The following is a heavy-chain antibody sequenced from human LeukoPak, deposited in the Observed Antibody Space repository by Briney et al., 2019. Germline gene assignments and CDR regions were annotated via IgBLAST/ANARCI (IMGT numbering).Heavy chain of an antibody. Sequence: GGSLRLSCAASGFTFSSYWMSWVRQAPGKGLEWVANIKQDGSEKYYVDSVKGRFTISRDNAKNSLYLQMNSLRAEDTAVYYCAREFRGYYGSGSSDYWGQGTLVTVSS. CDR3: AREFRGYYGSGSSDY. V-gene: IGHV3-7*01. CDR1: GFTFSSYW. J-gene: IGHJ4*02. D-gene: IGHD3-10*01. CDR2: IKQDGSEK.